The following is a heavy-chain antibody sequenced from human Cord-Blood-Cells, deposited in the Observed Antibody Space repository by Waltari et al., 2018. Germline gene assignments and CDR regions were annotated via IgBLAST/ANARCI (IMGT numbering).Heavy chain of an antibody. CDR1: GGSISSSSYY. D-gene: IGHD6-13*01. CDR3: ASRFYSSSWFDAFDI. J-gene: IGHJ3*02. V-gene: IGHV4-39*01. Sequence: QLQLQESGPGLVKPSENLSLTCTVSGGSISSSSYYWGWTRQPPGQGLEWIGSIYYSGSTYYNPSLKSRVTISVDTSKNQFSLKLSSVTAADTAVYYCASRFYSSSWFDAFDIWGQGTMVTVSS. CDR2: IYYSGST.